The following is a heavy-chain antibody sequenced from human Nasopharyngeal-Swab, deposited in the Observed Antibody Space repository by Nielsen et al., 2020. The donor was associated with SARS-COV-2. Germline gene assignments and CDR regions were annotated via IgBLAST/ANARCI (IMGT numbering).Heavy chain of an antibody. J-gene: IGHJ4*02. CDR1: VAPLIRSN. CDR3: ARGRIATAGDFDY. V-gene: IGHV4-59*01. CDR2: IYYSVST. D-gene: IGHD6-13*01. Sequence: SETLSLTCGIPVAPLIRSNRCWIRQPPGKGLEWIGYIYYSVSTYYNPSLKSRVTISVDTSKNQFSLKLSSVNAADTAVYYCARGRIATAGDFDYWGQGTLVTVSS.